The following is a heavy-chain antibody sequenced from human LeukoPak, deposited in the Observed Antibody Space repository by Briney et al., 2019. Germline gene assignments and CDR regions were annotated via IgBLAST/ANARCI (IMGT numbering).Heavy chain of an antibody. Sequence: SETLSLTCAVSGGSISSSNWWSWVRQPPGKGLEWIGEIYHSGSTNYNPSLKSRVTISVDKSKNHFSLTLSSVTAADTAVYYCTRSDGYGLVGIWGQGTMVTVSS. D-gene: IGHD3-10*01. V-gene: IGHV4-4*02. CDR3: TRSDGYGLVGI. CDR1: GGSISSSNW. CDR2: IYHSGST. J-gene: IGHJ3*01.